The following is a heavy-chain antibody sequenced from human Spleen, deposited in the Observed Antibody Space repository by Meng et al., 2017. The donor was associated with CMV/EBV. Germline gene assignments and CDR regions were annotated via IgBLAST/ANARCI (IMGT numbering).Heavy chain of an antibody. CDR2: IVPIFDTP. Sequence: SVKVSCKASGGPINNFVLTWVRQAPGQGLEWMGAIVPIFDTPDYAHKFQGRLTITADESTSTAYMDLSSLTSDDTAIYYCAKDRVTTVTPPEYWGQGTLVTVSS. V-gene: IGHV1-69*13. D-gene: IGHD4-17*01. J-gene: IGHJ4*02. CDR3: AKDRVTTVTPPEY. CDR1: GGPINNFV.